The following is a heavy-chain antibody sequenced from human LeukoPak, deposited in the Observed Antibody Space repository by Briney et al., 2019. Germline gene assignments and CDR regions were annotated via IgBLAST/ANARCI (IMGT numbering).Heavy chain of an antibody. CDR1: GGSISSGGYY. V-gene: IGHV4-31*01. CDR2: IYYSGST. D-gene: IGHD4-23*01. CDR3: ARGTTVEGYAY. J-gene: IGHJ4*02. Sequence: PSETLSLTCTVSGGSISSGGYYWSWIRQHPGKGLEWIGYIYYSGSTYYNPSLKSQVTISVDTSKNQFSLKLSSATAADTAVYYCARGTTVEGYAYWGQGTLVTVSS.